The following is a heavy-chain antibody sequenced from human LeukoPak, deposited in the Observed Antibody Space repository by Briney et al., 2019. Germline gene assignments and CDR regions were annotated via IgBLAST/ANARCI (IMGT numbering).Heavy chain of an antibody. J-gene: IGHJ4*02. D-gene: IGHD2-2*01. Sequence: ASVKVSCKASGFTFTNYGFSWVRQAPGQGLEWMGWISGYSGNTDYAQKFQGRVTMTTDTSTSTGYMELRSLRSDDTAVYYCARGDIVVVPAAMPPFDYWGQGTLVTVSS. CDR1: GFTFTNYG. CDR3: ARGDIVVVPAAMPPFDY. CDR2: ISGYSGNT. V-gene: IGHV1-18*01.